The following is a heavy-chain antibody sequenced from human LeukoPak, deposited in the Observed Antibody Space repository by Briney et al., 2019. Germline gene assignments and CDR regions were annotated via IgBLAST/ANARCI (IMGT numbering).Heavy chain of an antibody. V-gene: IGHV4-59*01. J-gene: IGHJ4*02. D-gene: IGHD6-13*01. CDR3: ARGLKDSSSWYSFDY. CDR2: IYYSGST. Sequence: PSETLSLTCTVSGGSISSYYWSWIRQPPGKGLEWIGYIYYSGSTNYNPSLKSRVTISVDTSKNQFSLKLSSVTAADTAVYYCARGLKDSSSWYSFDYWGQGTLVTVSS. CDR1: GGSISSYY.